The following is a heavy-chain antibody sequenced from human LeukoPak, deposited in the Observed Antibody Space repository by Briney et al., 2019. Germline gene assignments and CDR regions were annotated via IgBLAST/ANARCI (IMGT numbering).Heavy chain of an antibody. V-gene: IGHV3-23*01. Sequence: GGSLRLSCAASGFTFSSYSMNWVRQAPGKGLEWVSAISGSGGSTYYADSVKGRFTISRDNSKNTLYLQMNSLRAEDTAVYYCASEHSGYCSGGSCYWFGTYWGQGALVTVSS. D-gene: IGHD2-15*01. CDR2: ISGSGGST. J-gene: IGHJ4*02. CDR1: GFTFSSYS. CDR3: ASEHSGYCSGGSCYWFGTY.